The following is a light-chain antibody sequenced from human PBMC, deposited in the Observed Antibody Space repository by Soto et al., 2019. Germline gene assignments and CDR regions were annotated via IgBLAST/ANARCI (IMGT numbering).Light chain of an antibody. J-gene: IGLJ2*01. CDR2: GNS. V-gene: IGLV1-40*01. CDR3: QSYASSLSGTV. CDR1: SSNIGAGYD. Sequence: QSVLTQPPSVSWAPGQRVTISCTGSSSNIGAGYDVHWYQQLPGTAPKLLIYGNSNRPSGVPDRFSGSKSGTSASLAITGLQAEYEADYYCQSYASSLSGTVFGGGTKLTVL.